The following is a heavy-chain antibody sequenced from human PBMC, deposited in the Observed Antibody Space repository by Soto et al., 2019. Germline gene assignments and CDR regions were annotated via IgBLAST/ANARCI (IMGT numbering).Heavy chain of an antibody. J-gene: IGHJ4*02. Sequence: KASETLSLTCTVSGGSISSSSYYWGWIRQPPGKGLEWIGEIYHSGSTNYNPSLKGRVTISVDKSKNQFSLKLSSVTAADTAMYYCARPGSSSRPNYFDYWGQGTLVTVSS. V-gene: IGHV4-39*07. CDR2: IYHSGST. CDR3: ARPGSSSRPNYFDY. CDR1: GGSISSSSYY. D-gene: IGHD6-6*01.